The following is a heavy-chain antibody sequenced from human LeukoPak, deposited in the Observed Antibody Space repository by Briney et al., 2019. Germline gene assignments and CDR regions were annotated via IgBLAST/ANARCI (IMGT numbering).Heavy chain of an antibody. D-gene: IGHD3-10*01. CDR1: GGSISTYY. CDR2: IYDSGGT. V-gene: IGHV4-59*01. CDR3: ARGPMVRGVHYFDY. J-gene: IGHJ4*02. Sequence: SETLSLTCTVSGGSISTYYWSWIRQPPGKGLEWIGYIYDSGGTNYSPSLKSRVTISVDTSKNQFSLRLNSVTAADTAVYYCARGPMVRGVHYFDYWGQGTPVTVSS.